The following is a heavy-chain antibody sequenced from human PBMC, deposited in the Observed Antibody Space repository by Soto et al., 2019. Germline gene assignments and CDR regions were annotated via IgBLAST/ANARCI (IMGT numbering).Heavy chain of an antibody. D-gene: IGHD3-22*01. Sequence: QVQLVQSGAEVKKPGASVKVSCKVSGYTLTELSMHRVRQAPGKGLEWMGGFDPEDGETIYAQKFQGRVTMTEDTSTDTAYMELSSLRSEDTAVYYCATAAPLFYYDSSDGAFDIWGQGTMVTVSS. CDR3: ATAAPLFYYDSSDGAFDI. CDR2: FDPEDGET. CDR1: GYTLTELS. V-gene: IGHV1-24*01. J-gene: IGHJ3*02.